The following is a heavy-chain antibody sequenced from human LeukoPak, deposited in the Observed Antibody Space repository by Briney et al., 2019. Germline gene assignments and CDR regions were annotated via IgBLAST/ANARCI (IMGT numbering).Heavy chain of an antibody. CDR3: ARVVPVRGVFDY. CDR1: GFTFSSYA. V-gene: IGHV3-30-3*01. D-gene: IGHD3-10*01. J-gene: IGHJ4*02. CDR2: ISYDGSNK. Sequence: GRSPRLSCAASGFTFSSYAMHWVRQAPGKGLEWVAVISYDGSNKYYADSVKGRFTISRDNSKNTLYLQMNSLRAEDTAVYYCARVVPVRGVFDYWGQGTLVTVSS.